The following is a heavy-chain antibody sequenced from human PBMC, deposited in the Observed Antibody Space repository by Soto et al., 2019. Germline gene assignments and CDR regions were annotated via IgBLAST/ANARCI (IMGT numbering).Heavy chain of an antibody. Sequence: QVQLVQSGAEVVKPGASVKVSCKASGYTFTTYFLHWVRQAPGQGLEWLGWIFPCSGGTNYAQKFQGRVTMTSDTSINTAYMELSRLTSDDTGVYYCAREWQRGTDYWGQGALITVSS. J-gene: IGHJ4*02. CDR3: AREWQRGTDY. CDR1: GYTFTTYF. V-gene: IGHV1-2*02. D-gene: IGHD6-25*01. CDR2: IFPCSGGT.